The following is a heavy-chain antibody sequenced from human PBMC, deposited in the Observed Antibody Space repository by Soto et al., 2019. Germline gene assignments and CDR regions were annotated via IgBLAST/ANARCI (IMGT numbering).Heavy chain of an antibody. CDR2: IYPGDSDT. CDR3: ARTDGYEIEY. CDR1: GYSFVSYW. V-gene: IGHV5-51*01. Sequence: GESLKISCKGSGYSFVSYWIGWVRQMPGKGLEWMGIIYPGDSDTRYSPSFQGQVTIPADKSITTVYLQWSSLKASGTAMYYCARTDGYEIEYWGQGTLVTVSS. D-gene: IGHD5-12*01. J-gene: IGHJ4*02.